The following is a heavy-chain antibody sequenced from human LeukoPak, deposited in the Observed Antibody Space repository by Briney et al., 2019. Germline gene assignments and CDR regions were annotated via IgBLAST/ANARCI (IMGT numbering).Heavy chain of an antibody. Sequence: SSETLSLTCAVSGGSISSSNWWSWVRQPPGKGLEWIGEIYHSGSTNYNPSLKSRVTISVDKSKNQFSLKLSSVTAADTAVYYCARSYCGGDCSIDYWGQGTLVTVSS. CDR1: GGSISSSNW. D-gene: IGHD2-21*02. J-gene: IGHJ4*02. V-gene: IGHV4-4*02. CDR3: ARSYCGGDCSIDY. CDR2: IYHSGST.